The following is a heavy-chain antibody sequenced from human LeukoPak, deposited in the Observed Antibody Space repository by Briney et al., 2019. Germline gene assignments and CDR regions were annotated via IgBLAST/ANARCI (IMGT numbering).Heavy chain of an antibody. Sequence: GGSLRLSCAASGFTFSSYGMHWIRQAPGKGLEWVAVISYDGSNKYYADSVKGRFTISRDNSKNTLYLQMNSLRAEDTAVYYCAKDRRDSGSYYYYYYMDVWGKGTTVTVSS. J-gene: IGHJ6*03. V-gene: IGHV3-30*18. CDR2: ISYDGSNK. CDR3: AKDRRDSGSYYYYYYMDV. CDR1: GFTFSSYG. D-gene: IGHD1-26*01.